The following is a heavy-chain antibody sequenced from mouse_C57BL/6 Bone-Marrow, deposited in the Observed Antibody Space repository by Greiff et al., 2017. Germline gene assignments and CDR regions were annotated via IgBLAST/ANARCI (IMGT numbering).Heavy chain of an antibody. V-gene: IGHV1-7*01. CDR3: ARFLFITTVVATFDYYFDG. CDR2: INPSSGYT. D-gene: IGHD1-1*01. CDR1: GYTFTSYW. Sequence: QVQLQQSGAELAKPGASVKLSCKASGYTFTSYWMHWVQQRPGQGLEWIGYINPSSGYTKYNQKFKDKATLTADKSSSTAYMQLSSLTYEDSAVYCCARFLFITTVVATFDYYFDGWGPGTTLTVSS. J-gene: IGHJ2*01.